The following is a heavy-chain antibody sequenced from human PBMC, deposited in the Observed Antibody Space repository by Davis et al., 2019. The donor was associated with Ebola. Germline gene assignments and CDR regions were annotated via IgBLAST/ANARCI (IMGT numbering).Heavy chain of an antibody. Sequence: MPSETLSLTCTVSGGSVSSYYWSCIRQPAGKGLEWIGRIHTSGSTNYSPSLKSRVTMSLDTSKNQFSLRLSSVTAADTAVYYCAREYGSGVIDYWGQGTLVTVSS. V-gene: IGHV4-4*07. CDR1: GGSVSSYY. D-gene: IGHD3-10*01. CDR3: AREYGSGVIDY. J-gene: IGHJ4*02. CDR2: IHTSGST.